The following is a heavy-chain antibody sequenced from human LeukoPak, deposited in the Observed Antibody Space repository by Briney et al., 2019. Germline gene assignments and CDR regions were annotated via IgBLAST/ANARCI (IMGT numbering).Heavy chain of an antibody. CDR1: GYTFTGYY. Sequence: ASVKVSCKASGYTFTGYYMHWVRQAPGQGLEWMGWINPNSGGTNYAQKFQGRVTMTRDTSISTAYRELSRLRSDDTAVYYCARDEKLNYDSSGYASENFDYWGQGTLVTVSS. CDR3: ARDEKLNYDSSGYASENFDY. J-gene: IGHJ4*02. V-gene: IGHV1-2*02. CDR2: INPNSGGT. D-gene: IGHD3-22*01.